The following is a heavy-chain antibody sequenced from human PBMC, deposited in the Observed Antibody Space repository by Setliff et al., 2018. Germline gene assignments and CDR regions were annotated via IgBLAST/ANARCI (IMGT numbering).Heavy chain of an antibody. V-gene: IGHV2-5*02. CDR3: AHRGGYGADSLYYFDV. CDR1: GFSLRSSGMA. Sequence: SGPTLVNPTQTLTLTCSFSGFSLRSSGMAVGWIRQPPGKALEWLALIYWDDVKRYSPFLKNRLTITQDTSKNQVVLTLTNMDSVDTATYYCAHRGGYGADSLYYFDVWGQGTLVTVS. D-gene: IGHD3-10*01. J-gene: IGHJ4*02. CDR2: IYWDDVK.